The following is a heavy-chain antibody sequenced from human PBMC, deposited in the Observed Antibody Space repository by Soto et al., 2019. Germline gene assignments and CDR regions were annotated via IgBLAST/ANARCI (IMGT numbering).Heavy chain of an antibody. D-gene: IGHD2-15*01. CDR3: ARDFEVVAATPGY. CDR1: GYTFTSCA. V-gene: IGHV1-3*01. J-gene: IGHJ4*02. CDR2: INAGNGNT. Sequence: ASVKVSCKASGYTFTSCAMHWVRQAPGQRLEWMGWINAGNGNTKYSQKFQGRVTITRDTSASTAYMELSSLRSEDTAVYYCARDFEVVAATPGYWGQGTLVTVSS.